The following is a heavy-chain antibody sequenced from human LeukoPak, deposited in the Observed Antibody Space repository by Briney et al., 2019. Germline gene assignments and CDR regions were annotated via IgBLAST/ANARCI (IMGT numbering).Heavy chain of an antibody. Sequence: GASVKVSCKASGYTFTSYGISWVRQAPGQGLEWMGWISAYNGNTNYAQKLQGRVTMTTDTSTSTAYMELRSLRSDDTAVYYCARVRTITMIEVGEYWGQGTLVTVSS. CDR2: ISAYNGNT. CDR3: ARVRTITMIEVGEY. D-gene: IGHD3-22*01. J-gene: IGHJ4*02. CDR1: GYTFTSYG. V-gene: IGHV1-18*01.